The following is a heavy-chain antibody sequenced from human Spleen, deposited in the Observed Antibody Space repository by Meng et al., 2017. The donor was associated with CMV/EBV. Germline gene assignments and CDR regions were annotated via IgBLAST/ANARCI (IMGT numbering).Heavy chain of an antibody. CDR1: GFTFSSYG. CDR3: ARVSLVPGYSYGNSAFDI. Sequence: GESLKISCAASGFTFSSYGMNWVRQAPGKGLEWVSSISGSSSYIYYADSVKGRFTISRDNAKNSLYLQMNSLRAEDTAVYYCARVSLVPGYSYGNSAFDIWGQGTMVTVSS. V-gene: IGHV3-21*01. D-gene: IGHD5-18*01. J-gene: IGHJ3*02. CDR2: ISGSSSYI.